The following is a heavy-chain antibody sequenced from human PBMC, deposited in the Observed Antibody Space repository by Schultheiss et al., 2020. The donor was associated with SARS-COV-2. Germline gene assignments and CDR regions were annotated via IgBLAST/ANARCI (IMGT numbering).Heavy chain of an antibody. CDR1: GGSFSGYY. CDR2: INHSGKT. Sequence: SETLSLTCAVYGGSFSGYYWNWIRLTPGKGLEWIGDINHSGKTNYNPSLKNRVTISLDTSKKQFSLQLSSVTAEDTAVYYCARDRAIGEHFDYWGQGTLVTVSS. V-gene: IGHV4-34*01. J-gene: IGHJ4*02. D-gene: IGHD2-21*01. CDR3: ARDRAIGEHFDY.